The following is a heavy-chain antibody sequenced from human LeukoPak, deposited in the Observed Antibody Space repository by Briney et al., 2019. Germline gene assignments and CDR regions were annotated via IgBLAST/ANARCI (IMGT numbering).Heavy chain of an antibody. D-gene: IGHD6-19*01. V-gene: IGHV3-30-3*01. CDR2: ISYDGSNK. CDR1: GFTFSSYA. J-gene: IGHJ4*02. Sequence: PGGSLRLSCAASGFTFSSYAMHWVRQAPGKGLEWVAVISYDGSNKYYADSVKGRFTISRDNSKNTLYLQMNSLRAEDTAVYYCARVGSSGWYYPDYWGQGTLVTVSS. CDR3: ARVGSSGWYYPDY.